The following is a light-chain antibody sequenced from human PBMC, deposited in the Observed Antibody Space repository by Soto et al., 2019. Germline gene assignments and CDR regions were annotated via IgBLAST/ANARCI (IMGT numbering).Light chain of an antibody. J-gene: IGLJ1*01. Sequence: QSALTQPASVSGSPGQSITISCTGTSSDVGSYNLVSWYQHYPGKAPKLMIYEGSKRPSGVSNRFSGSKSGNTASLTISGLQAEDEADYHCCSYAGRNTFVFGTGTKLTVL. CDR2: EGS. V-gene: IGLV2-23*01. CDR3: CSYAGRNTFV. CDR1: SSDVGSYNL.